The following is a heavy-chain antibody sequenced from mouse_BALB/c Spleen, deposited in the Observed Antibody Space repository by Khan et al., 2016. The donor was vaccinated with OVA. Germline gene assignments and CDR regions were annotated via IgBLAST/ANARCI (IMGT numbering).Heavy chain of an antibody. J-gene: IGHJ4*01. CDR1: GYSITSDYA. D-gene: IGHD2-3*01. V-gene: IGHV3-2*02. Sequence: EVQLQESGPGLVKLSQSLSLTCTVTGYSITSDYAWNWIRQFPGNKLEWMGYISYSGSTNYNPALKSRISITRDTSKNQFFLQLNSVTTEDTATYYCARDGSRYNYAMDYWGQGTSVTVSS. CDR3: ARDGSRYNYAMDY. CDR2: ISYSGST.